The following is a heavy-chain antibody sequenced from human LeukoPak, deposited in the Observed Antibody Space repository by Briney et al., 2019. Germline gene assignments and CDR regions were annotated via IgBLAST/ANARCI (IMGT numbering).Heavy chain of an antibody. J-gene: IGHJ4*02. Sequence: GGPLRLSCAASGFTFSSYWMHWVRQAPGKGLVWVSRINSDGSSTSYADSVKGRFTISRDNAKNTLYLQMNSLRAEDTAVYYCARGHTFGGVIVNWGQGTLVTVSS. CDR3: ARGHTFGGVIVN. D-gene: IGHD3-16*01. CDR2: INSDGSST. V-gene: IGHV3-74*01. CDR1: GFTFSSYW.